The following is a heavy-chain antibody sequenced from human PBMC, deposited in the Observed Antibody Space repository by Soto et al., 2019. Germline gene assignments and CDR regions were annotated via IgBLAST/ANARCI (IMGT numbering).Heavy chain of an antibody. CDR2: TRNKANSYTT. J-gene: IGHJ5*02. CDR3: ARVVVAATRNWFDP. Sequence: ESGGGLVQPGGSLRLSCAASGFTFSDHYMDWVRQAPGKGLEWVGRTRNKANSYTTEYAASVKGRFTISRDDSKNSLYLQMNSLKTEDTAVYYCARVVVAATRNWFDPWGQGTLVTVSS. CDR1: GFTFSDHY. D-gene: IGHD2-15*01. V-gene: IGHV3-72*01.